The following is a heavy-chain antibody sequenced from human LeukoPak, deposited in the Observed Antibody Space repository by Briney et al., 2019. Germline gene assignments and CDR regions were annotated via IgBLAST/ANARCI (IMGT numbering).Heavy chain of an antibody. D-gene: IGHD6-13*01. CDR1: GFTFSSYL. J-gene: IGHJ4*02. V-gene: IGHV3-74*01. CDR2: INSDGSST. CDR3: ARTRGSSWSPDY. Sequence: GGSLRLSCAASGFTFSSYLMHWVRQAPGKGLVWVSRINSDGSSTSYADSVKGRFTISRDNAKNTLYLQMNSLRAEDTAVYYCARTRGSSWSPDYWGQGTLVTVSS.